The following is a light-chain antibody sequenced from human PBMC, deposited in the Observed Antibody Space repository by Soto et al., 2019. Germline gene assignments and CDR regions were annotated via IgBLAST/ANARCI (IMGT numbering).Light chain of an antibody. CDR3: SSYTSSSTRV. CDR2: DVS. CDR1: SSDVGGYNY. V-gene: IGLV2-14*03. Sequence: QSVLTQPASVSGSPRQSITISCTGTSSDVGGYNYVSWYQHHPGKAPKLLIYDVSNGPSGVSNRFFGSKSGNTASLTISGLQPEDEDDYYCSSYTSSSTRVFGTGNKVTV. J-gene: IGLJ1*01.